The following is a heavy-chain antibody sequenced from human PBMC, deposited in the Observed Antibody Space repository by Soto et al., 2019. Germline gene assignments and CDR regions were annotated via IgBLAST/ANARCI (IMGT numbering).Heavy chain of an antibody. CDR3: AKDRVDYDILTGYPGAVGDY. CDR1: GFTFSSYG. J-gene: IGHJ4*02. CDR2: ISYDGSNK. Sequence: GGSLRLSCAASGFTFSSYGMHWVRQAPGKGLEWVAVISYDGSNKYYADSVKGRFTISRDNSKNTLYLQMNSLRAEDTAVYYGAKDRVDYDILTGYPGAVGDYWGQGTLVTVSS. V-gene: IGHV3-30*18. D-gene: IGHD3-9*01.